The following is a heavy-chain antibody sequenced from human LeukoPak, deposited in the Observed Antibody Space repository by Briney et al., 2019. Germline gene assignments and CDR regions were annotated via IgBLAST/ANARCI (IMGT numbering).Heavy chain of an antibody. CDR3: ATSVHSYGTYYFDY. Sequence: ASVKVPCKASGGTFSSYAISWVRQAPGKGLEWVSAISGSGGSTYYADSVKGRFTISRDNSKNTLYLQMNSLRAEDTAVYYCATSVHSYGTYYFDYWGQGTLVTVSS. J-gene: IGHJ4*02. D-gene: IGHD5-18*01. CDR2: ISGSGGST. V-gene: IGHV3-23*01. CDR1: GGTFSSYA.